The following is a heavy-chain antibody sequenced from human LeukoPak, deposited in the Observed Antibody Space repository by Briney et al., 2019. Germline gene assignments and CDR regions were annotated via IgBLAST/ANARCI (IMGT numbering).Heavy chain of an antibody. D-gene: IGHD5/OR15-5a*01. CDR2: IYYSGST. Sequence: SETLSLTCTVSGGSISSSSYYWGWIRQPPGKGLEWIGSIYYSGSTYYNPSLKSRVTISIDTSKNQFSLRLTSVTAADTAVYFCATLVSTRYYFDYWGQGTLVTVSS. J-gene: IGHJ4*02. V-gene: IGHV4-39*01. CDR3: ATLVSTRYYFDY. CDR1: GGSISSSSYY.